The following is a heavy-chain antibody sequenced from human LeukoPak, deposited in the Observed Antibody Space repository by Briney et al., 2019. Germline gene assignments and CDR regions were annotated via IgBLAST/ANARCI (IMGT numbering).Heavy chain of an antibody. CDR3: ARVWATVTTRGYYFDY. V-gene: IGHV3-21*01. D-gene: IGHD4-17*01. CDR2: ISNDGRYI. J-gene: IGHJ4*02. Sequence: GGSLRLSCAASGFTLSTYSINWVRQAPGKGLEWVSSISNDGRYIYYADSVKGRFTISRDNAKNSLYLQLHSLRAEDTAVYYCARVWATVTTRGYYFDYWGPGTLVTVSS. CDR1: GFTLSTYS.